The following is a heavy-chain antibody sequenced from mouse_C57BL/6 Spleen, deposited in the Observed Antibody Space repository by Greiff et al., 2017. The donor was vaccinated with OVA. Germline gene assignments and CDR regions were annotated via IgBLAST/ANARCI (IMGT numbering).Heavy chain of an antibody. D-gene: IGHD2-4*01. CDR1: GYSITSGYY. Sequence: EVQLVESGPGLVKPSQSLSLTCSVTGYSITSGYYWNWIRQFPGNKLEWMGYISYDGSNNYNPSLKNRISITRDTSKNQFFLKLNSVTTEDTATYYCAREGLYDYDDAYWGQGTLVTVSA. CDR3: AREGLYDYDDAY. CDR2: ISYDGSN. J-gene: IGHJ3*01. V-gene: IGHV3-6*01.